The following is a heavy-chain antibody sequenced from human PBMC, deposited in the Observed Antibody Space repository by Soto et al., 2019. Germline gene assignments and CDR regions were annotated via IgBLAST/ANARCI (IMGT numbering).Heavy chain of an antibody. Sequence: QLQLQESGPGLVKPSETLSLTCTVSGGSISSSSYYWGWIRQPPGKGLEWIGSIYYSGSTYYNPSLKSRVTISVDTSKNQFSLKLSSVTAADTAVYYCARTGPRGVSDFDLWGRGTLVTVSS. CDR2: IYYSGST. V-gene: IGHV4-39*01. J-gene: IGHJ2*01. CDR3: ARTGPRGVSDFDL. CDR1: GGSISSSSYY. D-gene: IGHD2-8*01.